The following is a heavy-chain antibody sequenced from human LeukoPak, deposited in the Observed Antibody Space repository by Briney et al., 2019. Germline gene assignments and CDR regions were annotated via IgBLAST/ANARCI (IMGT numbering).Heavy chain of an antibody. CDR1: GFTFSSYG. D-gene: IGHD1-1*01. V-gene: IGHV3-30*02. J-gene: IGHJ4*02. CDR3: STQGSSDY. CDR2: IRYDGSNK. Sequence: GGSLRLSCAASGFTFSSYGMHWVRQAPGQGLEWVAFIRYDGSNKYYADSVKGRFTISRDNSKNTLYLQMNSLRAEDTAVYYCSTQGSSDYWGQGTLVTVSS.